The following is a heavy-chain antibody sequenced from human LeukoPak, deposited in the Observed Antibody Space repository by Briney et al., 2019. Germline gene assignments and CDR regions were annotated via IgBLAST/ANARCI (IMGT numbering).Heavy chain of an antibody. Sequence: GGSLRLSCAASGFTFSSYSMNWVRQAPGKGLEWVSSISNSSNYIYYAYSVKGRFTITRDNAKNSLYLQMNSLRAEDTAVYYCARDLRYCSGGSCKGFDYWGQGTLVTVSS. J-gene: IGHJ4*02. CDR3: ARDLRYCSGGSCKGFDY. CDR2: ISNSSNYI. V-gene: IGHV3-21*01. D-gene: IGHD2-15*01. CDR1: GFTFSSYS.